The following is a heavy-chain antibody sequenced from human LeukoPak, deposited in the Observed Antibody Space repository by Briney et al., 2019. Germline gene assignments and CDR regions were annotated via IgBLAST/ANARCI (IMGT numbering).Heavy chain of an antibody. V-gene: IGHV3-33*01. CDR3: ASARPTSSWTAFDI. Sequence: GGSLRLSCAASGFTFSSYVMHCVRQAPGKGLEWGTIIWFDGNNKYYADSVKGRFTISRDNSKNTLYLQMNSLRAEDTAVYYCASARPTSSWTAFDIWGQGTMVTVSS. CDR2: IWFDGNNK. CDR1: GFTFSSYV. J-gene: IGHJ3*02. D-gene: IGHD6-13*01.